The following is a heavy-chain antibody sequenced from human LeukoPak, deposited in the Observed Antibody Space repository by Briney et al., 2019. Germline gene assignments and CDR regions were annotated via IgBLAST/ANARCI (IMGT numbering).Heavy chain of an antibody. D-gene: IGHD7-27*01. CDR1: GGSISNRSYY. V-gene: IGHV4-39*01. CDR3: ARHQTLGIVYFDS. J-gene: IGHJ4*02. Sequence: SETLSLTCTVSGGSISNRSYYWGWIRQPPGKGLEWIGTFYSSGSTYYNPSLKSRVTISIDTSKNQFSLKLSSVTAADTAVYYCARHQTLGIVYFDSWGQGTLVTVSS. CDR2: FYSSGST.